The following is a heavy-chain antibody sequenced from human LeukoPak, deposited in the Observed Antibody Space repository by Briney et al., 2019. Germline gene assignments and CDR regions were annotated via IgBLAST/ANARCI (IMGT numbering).Heavy chain of an antibody. V-gene: IGHV1-2*02. Sequence: ASVKVSCKASGYTFTGYYMHWVRQAPGQGLEWMGWINPNSGGTNYAQKFRGRVTMTRDTSISTAYMELSRLRSDDTAVYYCARGGANWGSYFDYWGQGTLVTVSS. CDR2: INPNSGGT. CDR3: ARGGANWGSYFDY. D-gene: IGHD7-27*01. J-gene: IGHJ4*02. CDR1: GYTFTGYY.